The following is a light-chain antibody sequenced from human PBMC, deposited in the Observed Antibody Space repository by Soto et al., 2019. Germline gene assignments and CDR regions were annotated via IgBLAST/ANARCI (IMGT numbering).Light chain of an antibody. J-gene: IGKJ4*01. CDR3: QQRSDSPPT. CDR1: QSVGRY. Sequence: IVLTESPATLSLSPGEGATLSCRASQSVGRYLAWYQQKPGQAPRLLIYDASKRATGIAARFSGSGSGTDITLTISSLEPEDFAVYYCQQRSDSPPTFGGGTKVQIK. CDR2: DAS. V-gene: IGKV3-11*01.